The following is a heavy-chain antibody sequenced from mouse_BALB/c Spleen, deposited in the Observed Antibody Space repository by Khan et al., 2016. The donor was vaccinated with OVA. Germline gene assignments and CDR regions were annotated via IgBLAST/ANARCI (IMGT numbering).Heavy chain of an antibody. V-gene: IGHV2-6-1*01. J-gene: IGHJ4*01. CDR3: ARQPYYHYNIMDY. D-gene: IGHD2-10*01. CDR1: GFSLTTYG. CDR2: IWSDGTT. Sequence: QVQLKQSGPGLAAPSQSLSITCTISGFSLTTYGAHWVRQPPGKGLEWLVVIWSDGTTNYNSALKSRLTITKDNSQRQVFLKMNSLQTDDTTIYFCARQPYYHYNIMDYWGQGTSVTVSS.